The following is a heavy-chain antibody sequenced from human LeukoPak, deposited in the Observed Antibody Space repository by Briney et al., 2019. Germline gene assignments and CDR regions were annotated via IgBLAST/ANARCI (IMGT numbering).Heavy chain of an antibody. CDR3: ARRYIAVGHDYFDY. CDR1: EFTFSSYW. J-gene: IGHJ4*02. Sequence: PGESLTLSCAASEFTFSSYWMTWVRQAPGKGLEWIGEINHSGSTNYNPSLKSRVTISIDTSKNQFSLKLSSVTAADTAVYYCARRYIAVGHDYFDYWGQGTLAIVPS. V-gene: IGHV4-34*01. CDR2: INHSGST. D-gene: IGHD6-19*01.